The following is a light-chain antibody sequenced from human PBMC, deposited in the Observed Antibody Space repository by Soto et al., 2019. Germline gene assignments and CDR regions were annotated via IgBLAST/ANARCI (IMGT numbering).Light chain of an antibody. Sequence: QSALTQPASVSGSPGQSITISCTGTSSDIGSYNLVSWYQQHPGKAPKLMIYEATKRPSGVSNRFSGSKSCNTASLTISGLQAEDEADYYCCLYASSSTFIFGGGTKLTVL. CDR2: EAT. CDR1: SSDIGSYNL. J-gene: IGLJ2*01. CDR3: CLYASSSTFI. V-gene: IGLV2-23*02.